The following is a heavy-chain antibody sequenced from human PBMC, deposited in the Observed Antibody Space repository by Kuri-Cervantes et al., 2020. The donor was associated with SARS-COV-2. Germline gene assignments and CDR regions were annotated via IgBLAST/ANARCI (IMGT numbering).Heavy chain of an antibody. D-gene: IGHD6-19*01. CDR1: GFTFSDYY. CDR2: ISSSSSYT. J-gene: IGHJ5*02. Sequence: GESPKISCAASGFTFSDYYMSWIRQAPGKGLEWVSYISSSSSYTNYADSAKGRFTISRDNAKNSLYLQMNSLRAEDTAVYYCARGQGSGWYLGLSANWFDPWGQGTLVTVSS. CDR3: ARGQGSGWYLGLSANWFDP. V-gene: IGHV3-11*06.